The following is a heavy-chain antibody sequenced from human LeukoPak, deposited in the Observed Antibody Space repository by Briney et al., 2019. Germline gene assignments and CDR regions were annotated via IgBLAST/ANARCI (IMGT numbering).Heavy chain of an antibody. V-gene: IGHV3-48*03. D-gene: IGHD3-9*01. Sequence: PGGSLRLSCAASGFTFSSYEMNWVRQAPGKGLEWVSYISSSGSTIYYADSVKGRFTISRDNAKNSLYLQMNSLRAEDTAVYYCARQTSNYDILTGYYGPRYYFDYWGQGTLVTVSS. CDR1: GFTFSSYE. CDR2: ISSSGSTI. J-gene: IGHJ4*02. CDR3: ARQTSNYDILTGYYGPRYYFDY.